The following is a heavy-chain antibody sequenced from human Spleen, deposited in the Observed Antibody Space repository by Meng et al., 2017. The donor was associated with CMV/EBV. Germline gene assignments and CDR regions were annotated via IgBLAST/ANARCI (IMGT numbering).Heavy chain of an antibody. D-gene: IGHD3-3*01. V-gene: IGHV3-23*01. Sequence: GESLKISCAASGFSFRSYAMSWVRQAPGKGLEWVSAISGSGGSTYYADSVKGRFTISRDNSKKTLYLQMNSLGAEDTAVYYCAKLGDAILSQRGYFDYWGQGTLVTVSS. CDR3: AKLGDAILSQRGYFDY. J-gene: IGHJ4*02. CDR2: ISGSGGST. CDR1: GFSFRSYA.